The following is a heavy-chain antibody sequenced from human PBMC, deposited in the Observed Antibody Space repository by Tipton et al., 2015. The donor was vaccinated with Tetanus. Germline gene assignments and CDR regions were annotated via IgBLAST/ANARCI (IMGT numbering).Heavy chain of an antibody. J-gene: IGHJ3*01. CDR2: ITYDGTNQ. D-gene: IGHD6-13*01. CDR3: AKDQVLHSSDWYENYAFDV. CDR1: GVTFNTYG. V-gene: IGHV3-30*18. Sequence: SLRLSCVGSGVTFNTYGIHWVRQAPGKGLEWVAVITYDGTNQYYRDSVKGRFTVSRENSRNTVVLHMSSLRAEDTAVYYCAKDQVLHSSDWYENYAFDVWGQGTMVSVSS.